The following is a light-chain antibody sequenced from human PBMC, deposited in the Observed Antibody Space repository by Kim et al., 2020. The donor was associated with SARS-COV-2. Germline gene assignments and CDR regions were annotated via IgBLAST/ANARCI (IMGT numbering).Light chain of an antibody. J-gene: IGLJ3*02. CDR2: DNN. CDR3: GTWDSSLSGVV. CDR1: TSNIGSNY. Sequence: QSVLTQPPSVSAAPGQKVTISCSGSTSNIGSNYISWYQQVPGTAPKLLIYDNNKRPSGIPDRFSGSQSDTSATLAITGRQTGDEADYFCGTWDSSLSGVVFGGGTKVTVL. V-gene: IGLV1-51*01.